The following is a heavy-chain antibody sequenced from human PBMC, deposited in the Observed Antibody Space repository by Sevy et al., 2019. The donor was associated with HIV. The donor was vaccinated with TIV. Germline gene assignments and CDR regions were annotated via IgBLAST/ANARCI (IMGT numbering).Heavy chain of an antibody. V-gene: IGHV4-34*01. CDR2: INHSGST. CDR3: ARVSPRRITMIVVDYYYYGMDV. J-gene: IGHJ6*02. CDR1: GGSFSGYY. D-gene: IGHD3-22*01. Sequence: SETLSLTCAVYGGSFSGYYWSWIRQPPGKGLEWIGEINHSGSTNYNPSLKSRVTISVDTSKNQFSLKRSSVTAADTAVYYCARVSPRRITMIVVDYYYYGMDVWGQGTTVTVSS.